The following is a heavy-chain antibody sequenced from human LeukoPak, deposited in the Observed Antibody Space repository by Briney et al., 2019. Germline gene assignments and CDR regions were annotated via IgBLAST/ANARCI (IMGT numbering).Heavy chain of an antibody. Sequence: GGSLRLSCAASGFTFSNAWMSWVRQAPGKGLEWVGRIKSKTDGGTTDYAAPVKGRFTISRDDSKNTLYLQMNSLKTEDTAVYYCTIPTTAQGYYDFWSDVYWGAFDIWGQGTMVTVSS. CDR1: GFTFSNAW. D-gene: IGHD3-3*01. J-gene: IGHJ3*02. CDR2: IKSKTDGGTT. V-gene: IGHV3-15*01. CDR3: TIPTTAQGYYDFWSDVYWGAFDI.